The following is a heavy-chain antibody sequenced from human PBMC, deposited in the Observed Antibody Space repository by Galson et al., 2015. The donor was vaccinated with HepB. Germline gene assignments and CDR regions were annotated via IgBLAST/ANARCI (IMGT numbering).Heavy chain of an antibody. CDR1: GYTYSDYG. Sequence: SVKVSCKASGYTYSDYGISWVRQAPGQGLEWMGWISGYNGNTKYAQKFQGRVTLTTDTSTSTAYMELRGLRYDDTAVYYCARAQRDYYEDLWGRGALVTVSS. V-gene: IGHV1-18*01. CDR3: ARAQRDYYEDL. CDR2: ISGYNGNT. D-gene: IGHD3-22*01. J-gene: IGHJ2*01.